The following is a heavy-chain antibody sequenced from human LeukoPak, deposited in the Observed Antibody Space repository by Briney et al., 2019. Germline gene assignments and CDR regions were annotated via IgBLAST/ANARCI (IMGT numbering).Heavy chain of an antibody. V-gene: IGHV4-31*03. CDR3: ARVPAGAGGAMVNFDY. J-gene: IGHJ4*02. CDR1: GGSISSGGYY. CDR2: IYYSGST. Sequence: SETLSLTCTVSGGSISSGGYYWSWIRQHPGKGLGWIGYIYYSGSTYYNPSLKSRVTISVDTSKNQFSLKLSSVTAADTAVYYCARVPAGAGGAMVNFDYWGQGTLVTVSS. D-gene: IGHD5-18*01.